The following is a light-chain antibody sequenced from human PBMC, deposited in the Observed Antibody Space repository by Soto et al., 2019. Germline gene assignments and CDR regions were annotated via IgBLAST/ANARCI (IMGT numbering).Light chain of an antibody. CDR3: QQYNSYSYT. Sequence: DIQMTQSPSTLSASVGDRVTITFRASQSISSWLAWYQQKQGKAPKLLIYDASRLESGVPSRFSSSGSGTEFTLTISSLHHDDFATYYCQQYNSYSYTFGQGTKLEIK. CDR2: DAS. CDR1: QSISSW. J-gene: IGKJ2*01. V-gene: IGKV1-5*01.